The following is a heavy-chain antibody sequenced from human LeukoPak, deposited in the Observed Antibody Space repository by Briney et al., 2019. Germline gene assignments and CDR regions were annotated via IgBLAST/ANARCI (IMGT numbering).Heavy chain of an antibody. CDR2: IYYSGST. Sequence: SETLSLTCTVSGGSISSSFCYWGWIRQPPGKGLEWIGSIYYSGSTYYNPSLKSRVTISVDTSKNHFSLKLSSVTAADTAVYYCARDRGSSGWFDYWGQGTLVTVSS. CDR3: ARDRGSSGWFDY. V-gene: IGHV4-39*02. J-gene: IGHJ4*02. D-gene: IGHD6-19*01. CDR1: GGSISSSFCY.